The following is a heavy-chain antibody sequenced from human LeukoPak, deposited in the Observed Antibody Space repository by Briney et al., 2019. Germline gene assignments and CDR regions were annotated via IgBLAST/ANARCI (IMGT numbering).Heavy chain of an antibody. CDR3: VRGAYSSSWLNFDY. J-gene: IGHJ4*02. V-gene: IGHV3-30*03. CDR1: GFTFTTYW. Sequence: PGGSLRLSCAASGFTFTTYWMGWVRQAPGKGLEWVALIPYDGSNKYYADSVKGRFTVSRDNSKNTLYLQMNSLRAEDTAVYYCVRGAYSSSWLNFDYWGQGTLVTVSS. CDR2: IPYDGSNK. D-gene: IGHD6-13*01.